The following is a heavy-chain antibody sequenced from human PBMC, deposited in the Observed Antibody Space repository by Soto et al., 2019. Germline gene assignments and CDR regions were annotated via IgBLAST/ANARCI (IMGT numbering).Heavy chain of an antibody. CDR2: INAGNGNR. D-gene: IGHD3-16*02. Sequence: ASVKVSCKASGYTFTSYAMHWVRQAPGQRLEWMGWINAGNGNRKYSQKFQGRVTITRDTSASTAYMELSSLRSEDTAVYYCARGHTWEGELSPYYYYVMDVRGQGTTVTVAS. V-gene: IGHV1-3*01. CDR3: ARGHTWEGELSPYYYYVMDV. J-gene: IGHJ6*02. CDR1: GYTFTSYA.